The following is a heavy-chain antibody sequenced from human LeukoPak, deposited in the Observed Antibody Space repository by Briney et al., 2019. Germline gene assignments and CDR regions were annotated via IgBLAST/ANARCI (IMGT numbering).Heavy chain of an antibody. J-gene: IGHJ6*04. CDR3: AELGITMIGGV. CDR1: GFTFSSYE. Sequence: GGSLRLSCAASGFTFSSYEMNWVRQAPGKGLEWVSYISSSGSTIYYADSVKGRFTISRDNAKNSLYLQMNSLGAEDTAVYYCAELGITMIGGVWGKGTTVTVSS. CDR2: ISSSGSTI. V-gene: IGHV3-48*03. D-gene: IGHD3-10*02.